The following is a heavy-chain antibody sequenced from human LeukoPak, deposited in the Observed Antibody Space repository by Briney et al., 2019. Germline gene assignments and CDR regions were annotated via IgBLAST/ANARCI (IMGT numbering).Heavy chain of an antibody. CDR2: IYYSGST. V-gene: IGHV4-39*01. Sequence: PETLSLTCTVSARSITISSYYCDWLRQPPWNGLEWIGRIYYSGSTYYSPSLKSRVTQSVDTSQHQFSREPSAVTAADTAVYYCARHARDISGYYSLSIDYWGEGTLVTVSS. D-gene: IGHD3-22*01. J-gene: IGHJ4*02. CDR1: ARSITISSYY. CDR3: ARHARDISGYYSLSIDY.